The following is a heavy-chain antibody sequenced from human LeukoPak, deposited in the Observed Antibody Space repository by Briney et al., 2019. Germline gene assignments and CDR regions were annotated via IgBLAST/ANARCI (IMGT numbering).Heavy chain of an antibody. CDR2: IYNSGSS. J-gene: IGHJ6*03. Sequence: SETLSLTCTVSGGSISRYYWSWIRQPPGKGLEWIGYIYNSGSSNHNPSLKTRVTMSLDTSKNQVSLTLRSVTAADTAVYYCARVPGFLSRNYTDYFYMDVWGKGTTVTVSS. CDR1: GGSISRYY. V-gene: IGHV4-59*01. D-gene: IGHD4-11*01. CDR3: ARVPGFLSRNYTDYFYMDV.